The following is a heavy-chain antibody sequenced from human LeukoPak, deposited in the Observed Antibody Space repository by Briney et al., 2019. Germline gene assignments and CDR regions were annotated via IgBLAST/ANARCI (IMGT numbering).Heavy chain of an antibody. CDR3: ARGSRRFGESTDAFDI. Sequence: SVKGRFTISRDNAKNSLFLRMNSLRFDDTAVYYCARGSRRFGESTDAFDIWGQGTMVTVS. J-gene: IGHJ3*02. D-gene: IGHD3-10*01. V-gene: IGHV3-21*04.